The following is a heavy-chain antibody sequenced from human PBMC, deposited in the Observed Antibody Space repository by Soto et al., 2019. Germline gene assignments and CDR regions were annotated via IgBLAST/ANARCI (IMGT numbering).Heavy chain of an antibody. D-gene: IGHD6-13*01. J-gene: IGHJ6*02. Sequence: GTSEKASCRGSGYYFTAYDINWVRQASGQGLEWMGWMNPINGAAGSARRFQGRVSMTRNTATGTAYLELTSLRSDDSAVYYCGRGPSPRAPAGGTPYYYAMDVWGQGTTVTVSS. CDR2: MNPINGAA. V-gene: IGHV1-8*02. CDR3: GRGPSPRAPAGGTPYYYAMDV. CDR1: GYYFTAYD.